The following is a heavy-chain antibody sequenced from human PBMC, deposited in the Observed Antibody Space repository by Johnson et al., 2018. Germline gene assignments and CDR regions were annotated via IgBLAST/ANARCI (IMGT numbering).Heavy chain of an antibody. D-gene: IGHD2-15*01. CDR2: ISGSGTST. CDR1: GVTFSSYA. CDR3: VKRVVAHWYFDL. V-gene: IGHV3-23*04. J-gene: IGHJ2*01. Sequence: EVQLVESGGGLVQPGGSLRLSCAASGVTFSSYAMNWVRQAPGKGLEWVSAISGSGTSTYYAYSVNGRLTISRDNSKNTLYLQMNSLRAEDTAVYYRVKRVVAHWYFDLWGRGTLVTVSS.